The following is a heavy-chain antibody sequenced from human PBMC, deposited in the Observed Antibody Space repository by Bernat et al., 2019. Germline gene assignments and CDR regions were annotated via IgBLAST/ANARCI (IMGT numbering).Heavy chain of an antibody. Sequence: EVQLVESGGGLIQPGGSLRLSCAASGFTVSSNYMSWVRQAPGKGLEWVSVIYSGGSTYYADAVKGRFTISRDNSKNTLYLQMNSLRAEDTAVYYCARDQAGYCSGGSCYRPQYFQHWGQGTLVTVSS. D-gene: IGHD2-15*01. V-gene: IGHV3-53*01. CDR3: ARDQAGYCSGGSCYRPQYFQH. CDR1: GFTVSSNY. CDR2: IYSGGST. J-gene: IGHJ1*01.